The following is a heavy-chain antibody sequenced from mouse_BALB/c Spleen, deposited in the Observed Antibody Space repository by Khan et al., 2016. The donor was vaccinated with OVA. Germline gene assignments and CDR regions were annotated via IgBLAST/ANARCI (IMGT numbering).Heavy chain of an antibody. D-gene: IGHD1-1*01. CDR1: GYTFTDYV. J-gene: IGHJ2*01. CDR2: IYPGSGST. CDR3: ARSGYGSLVY. V-gene: IGHV1-77*01. Sequence: QVQLQQSGPELVKPGASVKMSCKASGYTFTDYVINWVKQRTGQGLEWIGEIYPGSGSTYYNEKFKGKATLTAEKSSNTAYMQLSSLTSEDSSVYFCARSGYGSLVYWGQGTTRTVSS.